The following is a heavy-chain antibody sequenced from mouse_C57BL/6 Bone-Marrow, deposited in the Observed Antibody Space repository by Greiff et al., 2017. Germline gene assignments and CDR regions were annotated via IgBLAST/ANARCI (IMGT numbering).Heavy chain of an antibody. CDR3: AREAVDGYYPLNYFDY. D-gene: IGHD2-3*01. J-gene: IGHJ2*01. Sequence: QVQLQQPGAELVMPGASVKLSCKASGYTFTSYWMHWVKQRPGQGLEWIGEIDPSDSYTNYNQQFKGKSTLTVDKSSSTAYMQLSSLTSEDSAVYYCAREAVDGYYPLNYFDYWGQGTTLTVSS. CDR1: GYTFTSYW. CDR2: IDPSDSYT. V-gene: IGHV1-69*01.